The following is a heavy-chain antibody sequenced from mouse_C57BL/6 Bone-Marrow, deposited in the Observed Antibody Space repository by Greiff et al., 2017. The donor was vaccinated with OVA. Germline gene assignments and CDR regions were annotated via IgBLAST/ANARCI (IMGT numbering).Heavy chain of an antibody. CDR2: IYPRSGNT. Sequence: LQESGAELARPGASVKLSCKASGYTFTSYGISWVKQRTGQGLEWIGEIYPRSGNTYYNEKFKGKATLTADKSSSTAYMELRSLTSEDSAVYFCAREGGYYGSKAWFDYWGQGTTLTVSS. J-gene: IGHJ2*01. CDR3: AREGGYYGSKAWFDY. CDR1: GYTFTSYG. D-gene: IGHD1-1*01. V-gene: IGHV1-81*01.